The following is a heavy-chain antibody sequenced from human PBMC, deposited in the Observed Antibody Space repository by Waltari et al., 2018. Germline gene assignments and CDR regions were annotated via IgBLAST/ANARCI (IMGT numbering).Heavy chain of an antibody. CDR3: ARGREVGAFDYYAMDV. Sequence: QVHLVESGGGVVQPGRSLRLSCVASGFLFSSYGMPWFRQAPGKGLEGVVIIGYAGRNKYYGDHGKGRFTISRGNSKNTLYLQMNSLRAEDTAVYYCARGREVGAFDYYAMDVWGQGTTVTVSS. CDR1: GFLFSSYG. CDR2: IGYAGRNK. V-gene: IGHV3-33*01. J-gene: IGHJ6*02. D-gene: IGHD1-26*01.